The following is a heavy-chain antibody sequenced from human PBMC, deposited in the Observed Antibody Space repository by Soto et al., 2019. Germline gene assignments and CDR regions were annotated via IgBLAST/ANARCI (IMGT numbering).Heavy chain of an antibody. D-gene: IGHD3-10*01. J-gene: IGHJ6*03. CDR2: IYYSGST. CDR3: ARDVGGFGEFVVRHRGNNYYMDV. CDR1: GGSISSYY. V-gene: IGHV4-59*01. Sequence: SETLSLTCTVSGGSISSYYWSWIRQPPGKGLEWIGYIYYSGSTNYNPSLKSRVTISVDTSKNQFSLKLSSVTAADTAVDYWARDVGGFGEFVVRHRGNNYYMDVWGKGTTVTVSS.